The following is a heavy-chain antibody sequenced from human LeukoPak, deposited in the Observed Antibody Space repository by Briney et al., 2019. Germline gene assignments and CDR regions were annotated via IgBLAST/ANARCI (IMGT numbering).Heavy chain of an antibody. CDR2: IYYSGST. CDR3: ARINPPPRGSWSADY. Sequence: SETLSLTCTVSGGSISSSSYYWGWIRQPPGKGLEWIGSIYYSGSTYYNPSLKSRVTISVDTSKNQFSLKLSSVTAADTAVYYCARINPPPRGSWSADYWGQGTLVTVSS. V-gene: IGHV4-39*07. J-gene: IGHJ4*02. D-gene: IGHD6-13*01. CDR1: GGSISSSSYY.